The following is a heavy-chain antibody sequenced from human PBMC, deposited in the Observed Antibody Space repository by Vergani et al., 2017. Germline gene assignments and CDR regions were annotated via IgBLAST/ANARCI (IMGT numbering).Heavy chain of an antibody. J-gene: IGHJ4*02. CDR1: GGSISSYY. D-gene: IGHD3-10*01. Sequence: QVQLQESGPGLVKPSETLSLTCTVSGGSISSYYWSWIRQPPGKGLEWIGYIYYSGSTNYNPSLKSRVTISVDTSKNQFSLKLSSVTAADTAVYYCARALRWRGVNGDYWGQGTLVTVSS. CDR3: ARALRWRGVNGDY. V-gene: IGHV4-59*08. CDR2: IYYSGST.